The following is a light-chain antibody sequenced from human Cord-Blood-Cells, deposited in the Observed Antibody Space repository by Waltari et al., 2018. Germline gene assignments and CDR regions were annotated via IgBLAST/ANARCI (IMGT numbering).Light chain of an antibody. CDR3: QQRSNWPIT. CDR1: QSVSSY. J-gene: IGKJ5*01. V-gene: IGKV3-11*01. Sequence: EIVFTPSPAPLAFSPGERTPPSCRASQSVSSYLAWYQQKPGQAPRLLIYDASNRATGIPARFSGSGSGTDFTLTISSLEPEDFAVYYCQQRSNWPITFGQGTRLEIK. CDR2: DAS.